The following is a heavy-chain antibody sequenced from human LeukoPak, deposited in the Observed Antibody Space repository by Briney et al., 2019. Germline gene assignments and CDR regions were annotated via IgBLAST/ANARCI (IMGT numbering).Heavy chain of an antibody. D-gene: IGHD3-3*01. CDR3: AEGLFGVVIDPFDY. CDR2: INHSVGA. Sequence: PSETLSRTCAVYGGSLSNYYWTWVRRPPGKGLEWIGEINHSVGANYSPSLKSRATISLDTSKNQFSLKLSSVTAADTAVYYCAEGLFGVVIDPFDYWGQGTLVTVSS. CDR1: GGSLSNYY. V-gene: IGHV4-34*01. J-gene: IGHJ4*02.